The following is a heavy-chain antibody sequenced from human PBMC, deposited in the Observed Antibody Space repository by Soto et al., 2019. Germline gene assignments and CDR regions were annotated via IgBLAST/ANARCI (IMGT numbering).Heavy chain of an antibody. V-gene: IGHV3-23*01. CDR3: AKDRDIVVVPAANDY. Sequence: PGGSLRLSCAASGFTFSSYAMSWVRQAPGKGLEWVSAISGSGGSTYYADSVKGRFTISRDNSKNTLYLQMNSLRAEDTAAYYCAKDRDIVVVPAANDYWGQGTLVTVSS. J-gene: IGHJ4*02. CDR2: ISGSGGST. CDR1: GFTFSSYA. D-gene: IGHD2-2*01.